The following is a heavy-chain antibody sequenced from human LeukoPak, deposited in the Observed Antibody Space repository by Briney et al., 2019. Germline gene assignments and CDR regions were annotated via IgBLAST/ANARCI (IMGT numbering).Heavy chain of an antibody. D-gene: IGHD3-22*01. V-gene: IGHV1-3*01. CDR2: INAGNGNT. CDR3: ARDLGVVVIPTGEYYFDY. CDR1: GYTFTTYA. J-gene: IGHJ4*02. Sequence: ASVKVSCKASGYTFTTYAMHWVRQAPGQRLEWMGWINAGNGNTKYSQKFQGRVTFTRDTSASTACVELSSLRSEDTAVYYCARDLGVVVIPTGEYYFDYWGQGTLVTVSS.